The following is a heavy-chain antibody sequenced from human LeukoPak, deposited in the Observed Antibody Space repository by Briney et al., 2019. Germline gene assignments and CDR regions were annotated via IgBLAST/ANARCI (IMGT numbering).Heavy chain of an antibody. CDR1: GDSISTYY. CDR2: IYTSGST. V-gene: IGHV4-4*09. J-gene: IGHJ3*02. CDR3: ARHSSGLDAFDM. D-gene: IGHD3-3*01. Sequence: SETLSLTCTVSGDSISTYYLSWIRLPPGKGLEWIGYIYTSGSTSYSPSLKSRVTISVDTPKNQFSLKLRSVTAADTAVYYCARHSSGLDAFDMWGQGTMVTVSS.